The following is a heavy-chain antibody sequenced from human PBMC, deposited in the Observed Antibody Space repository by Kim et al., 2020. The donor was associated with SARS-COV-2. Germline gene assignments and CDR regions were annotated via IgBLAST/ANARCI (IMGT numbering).Heavy chain of an antibody. D-gene: IGHD6-6*01. CDR3: ARFDSSSSWFDP. CDR2: ISSSSSYI. J-gene: IGHJ5*02. Sequence: GGSLRLSCAASGFTFSSYSMNWVRQAPGKGLEWVSSISSSSSYIYYADSVKGRFTISRDNAKNSLYLQMNSLRAEDTAVYYCARFDSSSSWFDPWGQGTLVTVSS. CDR1: GFTFSSYS. V-gene: IGHV3-21*01.